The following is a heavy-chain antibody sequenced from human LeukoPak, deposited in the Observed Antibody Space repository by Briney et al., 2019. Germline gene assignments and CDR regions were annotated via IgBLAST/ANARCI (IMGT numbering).Heavy chain of an antibody. CDR1: GYTFTGYY. CDR2: INPNSGGT. J-gene: IGHJ6*02. CDR3: ARDLLSGELSSMDV. Sequence: ASVKVSCKASGYTFTGYYMHWVRQAPGQGLEWMGWINPNSGGTNYAQKFQGRVTMTRDTSISTAYMELSRLRSDDTAVYYCARDLLSGELSSMDVWGQGTTVTVSS. V-gene: IGHV1-2*02. D-gene: IGHD3-16*02.